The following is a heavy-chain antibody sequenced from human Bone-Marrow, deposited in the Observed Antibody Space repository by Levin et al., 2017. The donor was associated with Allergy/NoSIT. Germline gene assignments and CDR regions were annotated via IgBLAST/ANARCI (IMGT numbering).Heavy chain of an antibody. CDR1: GFTVSSHY. Sequence: GESLKISCAASGFTVSSHYMSWVRQAPGKGLEWVSVIYSGGSTYYADSVKGRFTISRDNSKNTLYLQMNSLRAEDTAVYYCARDRYCSSTSCYLDAFDIWGQGTMVTVSS. J-gene: IGHJ3*02. CDR3: ARDRYCSSTSCYLDAFDI. D-gene: IGHD2-2*01. CDR2: IYSGGST. V-gene: IGHV3-53*01.